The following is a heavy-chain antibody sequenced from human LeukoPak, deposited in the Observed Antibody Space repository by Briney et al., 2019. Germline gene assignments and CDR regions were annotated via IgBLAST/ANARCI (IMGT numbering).Heavy chain of an antibody. CDR3: ARENSGSYREFDY. CDR1: GGSISSHY. Sequence: PSETLSLTCTVSGGSISSHYWSWIRQPAGKGLEWIGRIYTSGSTNYNASLKGRVSMSVDTSKNQFSLKLSSVTAADTAVFYCARENSGSYREFDYWGQGTLVTVSS. J-gene: IGHJ4*02. D-gene: IGHD1-26*01. CDR2: IYTSGST. V-gene: IGHV4-4*07.